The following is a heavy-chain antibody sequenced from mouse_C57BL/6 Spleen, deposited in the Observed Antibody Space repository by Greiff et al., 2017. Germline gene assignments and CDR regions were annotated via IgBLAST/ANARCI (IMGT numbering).Heavy chain of an antibody. CDR2: IDPEDGET. CDR1: GFNIKDYY. V-gene: IGHV14-2*01. D-gene: IGHD1-2*01. CDR3: ARGHYDGDYAMDY. Sequence: VQLKQSGAELVKPGASVKLSCTASGFNIKDYYMHWVKQRTEQGLEWIGRIDPEDGETKYATKFQGQATITADTSSNTAYLQLSSLTSEDTAVYYCARGHYDGDYAMDYWGQGTSVTVSS. J-gene: IGHJ4*01.